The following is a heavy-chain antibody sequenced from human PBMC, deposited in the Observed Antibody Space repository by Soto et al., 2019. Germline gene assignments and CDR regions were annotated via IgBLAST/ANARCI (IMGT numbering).Heavy chain of an antibody. J-gene: IGHJ4*02. CDR2: ISGDGTTT. D-gene: IGHD2-8*01. V-gene: IGHV3-74*01. CDR1: GFSIRKYW. CDR3: AIQDCTNDVCLEAAVTVGGALEY. Sequence: EVQLVESGGGLVQPGEALRLACAASGFSIRKYWMHWVRQAPGKGPVWVSYISGDGTTTDYAGSVKGRFTISRDNAKNTLFLQMDSLRVVDTAIYFCAIQDCTNDVCLEAAVTVGGALEYWGRGAQVTVSS.